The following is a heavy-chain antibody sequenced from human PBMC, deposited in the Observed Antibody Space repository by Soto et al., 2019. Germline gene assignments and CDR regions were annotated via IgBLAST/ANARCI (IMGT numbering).Heavy chain of an antibody. CDR1: GFTFSSYA. D-gene: IGHD3-10*01. CDR2: ISGSGGST. CDR3: AKELDSVVRGVTLGMDV. Sequence: PGGPLRLSCAASGFTFSSYAMSWVRQAPGKGLEWVSAISGSGGSTYYADSVKGRFTISRDNSKNTLYLQMNSLRAEDTAVYYCAKELDSVVRGVTLGMDVWGQGTKVTVSS. V-gene: IGHV3-23*01. J-gene: IGHJ6*02.